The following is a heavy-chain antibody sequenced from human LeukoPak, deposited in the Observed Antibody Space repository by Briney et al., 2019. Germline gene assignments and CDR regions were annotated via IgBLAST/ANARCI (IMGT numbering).Heavy chain of an antibody. J-gene: IGHJ4*02. Sequence: SETLSLTCTVSGGSISSYYWSWIRQPPGKGLEWMGYIYYSGSTNYNPSLKSRVTISVDTSKNQFSLKLSSVTAGDTAVYYCAKDGREWPRSLDYWGQGTLVTVSP. CDR2: IYYSGST. CDR3: AKDGREWPRSLDY. D-gene: IGHD5-12*01. V-gene: IGHV4-59*12. CDR1: GGSISSYY.